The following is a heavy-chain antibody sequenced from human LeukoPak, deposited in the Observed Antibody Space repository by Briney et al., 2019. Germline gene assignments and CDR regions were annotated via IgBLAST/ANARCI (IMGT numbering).Heavy chain of an antibody. V-gene: IGHV1-46*01. Sequence: ASVKVSCKASGYTFTSYYMHWVRQAPGQRLEWMGIINPTGGSTSYAQKFQGRVTITRDTSTSTINRELSSLRSEETAVYYCAGVSGRDTTYYYDSSGYYNDAFDIWGQGTMVTVSS. CDR1: GYTFTSYY. D-gene: IGHD3-22*01. J-gene: IGHJ3*02. CDR3: AGVSGRDTTYYYDSSGYYNDAFDI. CDR2: INPTGGST.